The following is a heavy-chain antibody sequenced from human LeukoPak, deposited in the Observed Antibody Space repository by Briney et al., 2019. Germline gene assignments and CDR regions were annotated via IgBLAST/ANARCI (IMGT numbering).Heavy chain of an antibody. CDR1: GYTFTGYY. CDR2: INPNSGGT. D-gene: IGHD6-13*01. CDR3: ARDSVAAAGTPRTAFDY. V-gene: IGHV1-2*02. J-gene: IGHJ4*02. Sequence: ASVKVSCKASGYTFTGYYMHWVRQAPGQGLEWMGWINPNSGGTNYAQKLQGRVTMTTDTSTSTAYMELRSLRSDDTAVYYCARDSVAAAGTPRTAFDYWGQGTLVTVSS.